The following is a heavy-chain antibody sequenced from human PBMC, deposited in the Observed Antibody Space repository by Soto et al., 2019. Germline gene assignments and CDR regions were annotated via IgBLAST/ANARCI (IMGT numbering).Heavy chain of an antibody. CDR3: AKASYDILTGYSPDY. V-gene: IGHV3-23*01. Sequence: GSLRLSCAASGFTFSSYAMNWVRQAPGKGLEWVSLISTSGGRTKYADSVKGWFTISRDNSKNTLYLQMSSLRAEDTALYYCAKASYDILTGYSPDYWGQGTLVTVSS. CDR1: GFTFSSYA. CDR2: ISTSGGRT. D-gene: IGHD3-9*01. J-gene: IGHJ4*02.